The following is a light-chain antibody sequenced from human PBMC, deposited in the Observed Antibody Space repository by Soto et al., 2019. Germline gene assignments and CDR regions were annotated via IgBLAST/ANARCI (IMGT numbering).Light chain of an antibody. CDR1: QSVSSN. CDR3: QQYNNWPLT. V-gene: IGKV3-15*01. J-gene: IGKJ5*01. CDR2: GAS. Sequence: EIVMTESPATLSVSPGERARLSCRASQSVSSNLAWYQQKPGQAPRLLIYGASSRATGIPVRFSGSGSGTEFTLTISSLQSEDFAVYYCQQYNNWPLTFGQGTRLEIK.